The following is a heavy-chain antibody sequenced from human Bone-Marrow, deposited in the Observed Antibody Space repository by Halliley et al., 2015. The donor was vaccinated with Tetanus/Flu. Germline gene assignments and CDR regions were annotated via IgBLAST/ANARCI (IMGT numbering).Heavy chain of an antibody. D-gene: IGHD3-16*02. CDR3: AKDFGGTYRYHGMDV. CDR1: GYTFSNYY. V-gene: IGHV1-46*01. CDR2: INPAGGST. Sequence: QMQLVQSGTEVKKPGASVKVSCKASGYTFSNYYLHWVRQAPGQGLEWLGIINPAGGSTNYAQKFQDRVTMTRDTSTSTMYMELRSLRFDDTAVYYCAKDFGGTYRYHGMDVWGQGTTVIVSS. J-gene: IGHJ6*02.